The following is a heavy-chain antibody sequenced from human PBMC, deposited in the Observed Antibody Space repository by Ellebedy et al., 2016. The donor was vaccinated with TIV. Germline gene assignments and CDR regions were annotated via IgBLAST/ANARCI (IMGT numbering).Heavy chain of an antibody. V-gene: IGHV1-2*02. J-gene: IGHJ1*01. D-gene: IGHD3-9*01. Sequence: AASVTVSCKASGYTFTGHYMHWVRQAPGQGLEWMGWINPNSGGTNYAQKFQGRVTMTRDTSISTAYMELSRLRSDDTAVYYCARGTFDWFTGTGAEYFQHWGQGTLVTVSS. CDR3: ARGTFDWFTGTGAEYFQH. CDR1: GYTFTGHY. CDR2: INPNSGGT.